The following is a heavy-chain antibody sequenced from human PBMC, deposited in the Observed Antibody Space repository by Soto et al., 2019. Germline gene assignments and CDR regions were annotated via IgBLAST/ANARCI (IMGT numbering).Heavy chain of an antibody. CDR1: GFTFSSYW. Sequence: GGSLRLSCAASGFTFSSYWMSWVRQAPGKGLEWVANIKQDGSEKYYVDSVKGRFTISRDNAKNSLYLQMNSLRAEDTAVYYCARVRRFLGYCSGGSCYGGFVYWGQGTLVTVFS. CDR3: ARVRRFLGYCSGGSCYGGFVY. J-gene: IGHJ4*02. V-gene: IGHV3-7*01. CDR2: IKQDGSEK. D-gene: IGHD2-15*01.